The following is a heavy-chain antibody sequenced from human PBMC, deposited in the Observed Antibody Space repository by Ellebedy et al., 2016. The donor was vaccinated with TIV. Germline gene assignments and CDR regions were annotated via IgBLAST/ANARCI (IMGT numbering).Heavy chain of an antibody. CDR1: GFSFRSYW. D-gene: IGHD4-17*01. CDR3: ATDGSYGDFRSPAHALVI. J-gene: IGHJ3*02. CDR2: IKQDGSDK. V-gene: IGHV3-7*01. Sequence: GESLKISCVGSGFSFRSYWMSWVRQAPGKGLEWVANIKQDGSDKYYVDSVKGRFTISRDNAKNSLYLQMNSLRADDTSVYYCATDGSYGDFRSPAHALVIWGQGTVVTVSS.